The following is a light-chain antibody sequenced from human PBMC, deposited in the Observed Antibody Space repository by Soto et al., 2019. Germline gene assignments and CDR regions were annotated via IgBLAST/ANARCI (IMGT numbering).Light chain of an antibody. CDR1: QDISNY. V-gene: IGKV1-17*03. Sequence: DIQMTQSPSAMSASVGDRVAITCRASQDISNYLDWFQQKPGKVPKRLIYGASNLQTGVPSRFSGSGSGTEFTLTITSLQPEDFATYFCLQHSSYPRTFGQGTKVDIK. CDR2: GAS. J-gene: IGKJ1*01. CDR3: LQHSSYPRT.